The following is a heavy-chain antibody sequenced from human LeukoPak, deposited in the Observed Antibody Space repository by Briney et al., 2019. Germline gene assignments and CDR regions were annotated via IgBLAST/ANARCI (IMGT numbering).Heavy chain of an antibody. Sequence: SETLSLTCTVSGGSISSSYYYWGWIRQPPGKGLEWIGSVYYSGSTYHNPSLKSRVTISVDTSKNQFSLKLNSVTAADTAVYYCARHLTAVAWVVRFDPWGQGTLVTVSS. CDR3: ARHLTAVAWVVRFDP. CDR1: GGSISSSYYY. J-gene: IGHJ5*02. CDR2: VYYSGST. V-gene: IGHV4-39*01. D-gene: IGHD6-19*01.